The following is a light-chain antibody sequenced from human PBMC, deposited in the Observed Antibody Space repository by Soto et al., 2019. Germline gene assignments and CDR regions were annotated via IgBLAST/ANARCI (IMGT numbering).Light chain of an antibody. CDR1: SSDVGDYNY. V-gene: IGLV2-14*01. CDR2: DVS. CDR3: SSYTTSSTL. J-gene: IGLJ2*01. Sequence: QSALTQPASVSGSPGQSITISCTGTSSDVGDYNYFSWYQQNPGKAPKLMIYDVSNRPSGVSNRFSGSKSGNTASLTISGLQAEDEADYYCSSYTTSSTLFGGGTKVTVL.